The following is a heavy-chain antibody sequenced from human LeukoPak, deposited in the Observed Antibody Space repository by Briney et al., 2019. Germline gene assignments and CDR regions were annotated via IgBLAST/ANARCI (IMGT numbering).Heavy chain of an antibody. CDR1: GFTFRSYA. D-gene: IGHD5-24*01. CDR2: ISGSGGST. CDR3: AKGEGSRRWLPYGEHFDY. Sequence: GGSLRLSCAASGFTFRSYAMSWVRQAPGKGLEWVSAISGSGGSTYYADSVKGRFTISRDNSKNTLYLQMNSLRAEDTAVYYCAKGEGSRRWLPYGEHFDYWGQGTLVTVSS. V-gene: IGHV3-23*01. J-gene: IGHJ4*02.